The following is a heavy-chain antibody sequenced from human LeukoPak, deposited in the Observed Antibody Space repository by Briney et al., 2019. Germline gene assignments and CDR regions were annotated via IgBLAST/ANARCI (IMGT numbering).Heavy chain of an antibody. D-gene: IGHD2-15*01. CDR1: GYTFTSYA. J-gene: IGHJ6*04. CDR3: AREPYCSGGSCYYSFYYYGMDV. CDR2: INAGNGNT. V-gene: IGHV1-3*01. Sequence: ASVKVSCKASGYTFTSYAMHWVRQAPGQRLEWMGWINAGNGNTKCSQKFQGRVTITRDTSASTAYMELSSLRSEDTAVYYCAREPYCSGGSCYYSFYYYGMDVWGKGTTVTVSS.